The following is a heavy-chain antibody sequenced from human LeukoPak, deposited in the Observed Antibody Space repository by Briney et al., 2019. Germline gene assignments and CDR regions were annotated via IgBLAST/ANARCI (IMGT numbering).Heavy chain of an antibody. J-gene: IGHJ4*02. D-gene: IGHD3-22*01. CDR1: GGTFSSYA. CDR2: IIPIFGTA. V-gene: IGHV1-69*13. Sequence: ASVKVCCKASGGTFSSYAISWVRQAPGQGLEWMGGIIPIFGTANYAQKFQGRVTITADESTSTTYMELSSLRSEDTAVYYCARDPHYYDSSGHPYHFDYWGQGTLVTVSS. CDR3: ARDPHYYDSSGHPYHFDY.